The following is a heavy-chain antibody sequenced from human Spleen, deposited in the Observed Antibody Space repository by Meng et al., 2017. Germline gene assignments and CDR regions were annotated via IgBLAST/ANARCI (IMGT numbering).Heavy chain of an antibody. D-gene: IGHD3-10*01. CDR3: VSERGGGSFDY. J-gene: IGHJ4*02. CDR1: GYTFTTYG. V-gene: IGHV1-18*01. CDR2: ISAYNGNT. Sequence: QVQVVQSGAEVKEPGASVKVSCKASGYTFTTYGLSWVRQAPGQGLEWMGWISAYNGNTNYAQKVQGRVTMTRDTSTTTAYMELRNLRSDDTAVYYCVSERGGGSFDYWGQGTLVTSPQ.